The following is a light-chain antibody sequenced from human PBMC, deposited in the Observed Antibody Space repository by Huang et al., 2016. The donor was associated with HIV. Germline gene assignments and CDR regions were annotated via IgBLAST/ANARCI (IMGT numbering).Light chain of an antibody. V-gene: IGKV3-15*01. Sequence: EIVMTQSPATLSVSPGGGATLSCRASQNVRSNLASGVPARFSGSGSGTEFTLTISGLQSEDFAVYYCQQYVNWPPGLTFGGGTKVEI. CDR3: QQYVNWPPGLT. CDR1: QNVRSN. J-gene: IGKJ4*01.